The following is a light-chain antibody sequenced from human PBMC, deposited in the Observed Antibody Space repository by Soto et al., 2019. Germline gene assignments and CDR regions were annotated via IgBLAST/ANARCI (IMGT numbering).Light chain of an antibody. Sequence: EIVLTQSPATLSLSPGERATLSCRASQSVSNSALAWYLQKPGQAPRLLIYGASSSATGIPDRFSRGGSGKDFSLTISRLEPEDFAVYFCQLYRSEPMYTCGQGTK. CDR1: QSVSNSA. CDR2: GAS. J-gene: IGKJ2*01. V-gene: IGKV3-20*01. CDR3: QLYRSEPMYT.